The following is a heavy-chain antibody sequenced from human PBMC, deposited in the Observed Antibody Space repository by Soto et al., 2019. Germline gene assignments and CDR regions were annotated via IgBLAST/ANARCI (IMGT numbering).Heavy chain of an antibody. CDR3: ARGGEAAGTPLHYYYGMDV. V-gene: IGHV4-4*07. D-gene: IGHD6-13*01. CDR1: GGSISSYY. J-gene: IGHJ6*02. CDR2: IYTSGST. Sequence: QVQLQESGPGLVKPSETLSLTCTVSGGSISSYYWSWIRQPAGKGLEWIGRIYTSGSTNYNPSLKSRVTMSVDTSKNQFSLKLSSVTAADTAVYYCARGGEAAGTPLHYYYGMDVWGQGTTVTISS.